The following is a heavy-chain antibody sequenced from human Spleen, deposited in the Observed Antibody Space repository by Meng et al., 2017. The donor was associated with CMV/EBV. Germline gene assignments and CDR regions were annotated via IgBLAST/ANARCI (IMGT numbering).Heavy chain of an antibody. J-gene: IGHJ6*02. CDR3: ARGDYDILTGFYFYYGMDV. D-gene: IGHD3-9*01. CDR1: EFTFSDYY. V-gene: IGHV3-11*04. Sequence: GGSLRLSCAASEFTFSDYYMSWIRQAPGKGLEWVSYISSSGGTIYYADSVKGRFTISRDNAKNSLSLQMNSLRAEDTAVYYCARGDYDILTGFYFYYGMDVWGQGTTVTVSS. CDR2: ISSSGGTI.